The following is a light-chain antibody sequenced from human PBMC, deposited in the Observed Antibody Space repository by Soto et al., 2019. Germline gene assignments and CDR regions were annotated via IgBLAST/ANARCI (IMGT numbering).Light chain of an antibody. CDR3: QSYDSSLSGHVV. Sequence: QSVLTQPPSVSGAPGQRVTISCTGSSSNIGAGYDVHWYQQLPGTAPKLLIYANNNRPSGVPDRFSGSKSGTSASLAITGLQADDEADYYCQSYDSSLSGHVVFGGGTKLTVL. CDR1: SSNIGAGYD. CDR2: ANN. V-gene: IGLV1-40*01. J-gene: IGLJ2*01.